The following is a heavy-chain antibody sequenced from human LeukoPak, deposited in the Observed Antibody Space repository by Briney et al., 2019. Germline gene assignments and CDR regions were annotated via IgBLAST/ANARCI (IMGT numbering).Heavy chain of an antibody. D-gene: IGHD5-24*01. Sequence: PGRSLRLSCAVSGFTFSTYLVNWVRQAPGKGLECVSAISSSGGTTYYADSVKGRFSISRDNSKSTLYLRMNSLRAEDTAIYYCAKDRNAWPTNFDSWGQGTLVTVSA. CDR2: ISSSGGTT. J-gene: IGHJ4*02. CDR3: AKDRNAWPTNFDS. V-gene: IGHV3-23*01. CDR1: GFTFSTYL.